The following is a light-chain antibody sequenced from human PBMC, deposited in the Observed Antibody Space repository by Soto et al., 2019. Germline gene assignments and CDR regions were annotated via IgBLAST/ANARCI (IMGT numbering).Light chain of an antibody. CDR1: QSISSW. V-gene: IGKV1-5*03. Sequence: DIQMTQSPSTLSASVGDRVTITCRASQSISSWLAWYQQIPGKAPKLLIYKATSLESGVPSTFSGSGSGTEFTLTIISLQPDDFATYYFQQYNSSSNTFGQGNKLEIK. CDR2: KAT. J-gene: IGKJ2*01. CDR3: QQYNSSSNT.